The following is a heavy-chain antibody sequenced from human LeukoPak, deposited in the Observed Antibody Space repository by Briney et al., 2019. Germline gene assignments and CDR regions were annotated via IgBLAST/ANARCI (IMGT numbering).Heavy chain of an antibody. CDR3: ARDQSGFLEWPF. CDR2: IYSGGST. V-gene: IGHV3-66*02. J-gene: IGHJ4*02. CDR1: GFAVSSNY. D-gene: IGHD3-3*01. Sequence: GGSLRLSCAASGFAVSSNYMNWVRQAPGKGLEWVSVIYSGGSTYYADSVKGRFTISRDNSKNTLYLQMNSLRAEDTAVYYCARDQSGFLEWPFWGQGTLVTVSS.